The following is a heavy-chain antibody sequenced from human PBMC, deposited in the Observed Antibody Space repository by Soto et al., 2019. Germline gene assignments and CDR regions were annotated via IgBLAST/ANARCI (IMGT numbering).Heavy chain of an antibody. D-gene: IGHD6-13*01. V-gene: IGHV3-30*18. J-gene: IGHJ4*02. CDR1: GFTFSSYG. CDR3: AKDEGGSSWYFDY. CDR2: ISYDGSNK. Sequence: ESGGGVVQPGRSLRLSCAASGFTFSSYGMHWVRQAPGKGLEWVAVISYDGSNKYYADSVKGRFTISRDNSKNTLYLQMNSLRAEDTAVYYCAKDEGGSSWYFDYWGQGTLVTVSS.